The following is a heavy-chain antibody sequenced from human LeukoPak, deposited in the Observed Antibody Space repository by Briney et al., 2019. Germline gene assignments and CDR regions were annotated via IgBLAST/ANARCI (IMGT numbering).Heavy chain of an antibody. Sequence: SQTLSLTCAISGDSVSSNSAAWNWIRQSPSRGLEWLGRTYYRSKWYNDYAVSVKSRITINPDTSKNQFSLKLSSVTAADTAVYYCARGFIESTYGSGELFDYWGQGTLVTVSS. V-gene: IGHV6-1*01. D-gene: IGHD3-10*01. CDR3: ARGFIESTYGSGELFDY. J-gene: IGHJ4*02. CDR2: TYYRSKWYN. CDR1: GDSVSSNSAA.